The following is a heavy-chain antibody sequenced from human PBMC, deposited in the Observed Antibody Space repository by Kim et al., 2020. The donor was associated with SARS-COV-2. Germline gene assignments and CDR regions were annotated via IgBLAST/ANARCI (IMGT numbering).Heavy chain of an antibody. J-gene: IGHJ4*02. CDR1: GFTVSSNY. CDR3: ASTYYYDSSGYYGIVFGY. Sequence: GGSLRLSCAASGFTVSSNYMSWVRQAPGKGLEWVSVIYSGGSTYYADSVKGRFTISRDNSKNTLYLQMNSLRAEDTAVYYCASTYYYDSSGYYGIVFGYWGQGTLVTVSS. CDR2: IYSGGST. D-gene: IGHD3-22*01. V-gene: IGHV3-53*01.